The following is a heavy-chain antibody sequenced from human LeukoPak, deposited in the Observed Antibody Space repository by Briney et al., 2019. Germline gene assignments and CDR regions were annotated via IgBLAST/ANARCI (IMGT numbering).Heavy chain of an antibody. CDR3: ARYSLYDYVWGSHRQTFAFDY. V-gene: IGHV4-59*01. CDR2: IYYSGST. CDR1: GGSISSYY. Sequence: SETLSLTCTVSGGSISSYYWSWIRQPPGKGLEWIGYIYYSGSTNYNPSLKSRVTISVDTSKNQFSLKLSSVTAADTAVYYCARYSLYDYVWGSHRQTFAFDYWGQGTLVTVPS. J-gene: IGHJ4*02. D-gene: IGHD3-16*02.